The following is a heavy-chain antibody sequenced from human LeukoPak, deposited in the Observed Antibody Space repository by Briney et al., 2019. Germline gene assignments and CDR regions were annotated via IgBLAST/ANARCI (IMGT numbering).Heavy chain of an antibody. J-gene: IGHJ4*02. CDR3: ASGVIVGAPRPGY. Sequence: GGSLRLSCAASGFTFSSYSMNWVRQAPGKGLGWVSSISSSSSYIYYADSVKGRFTISRDNAKNSLYLQMNSLRAEDTAVYYCASGVIVGAPRPGYWGQGTLVTVSS. CDR2: ISSSSSYI. D-gene: IGHD1-26*01. CDR1: GFTFSSYS. V-gene: IGHV3-21*01.